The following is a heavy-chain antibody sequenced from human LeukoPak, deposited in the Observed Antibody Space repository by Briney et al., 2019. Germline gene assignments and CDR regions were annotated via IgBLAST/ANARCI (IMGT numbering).Heavy chain of an antibody. Sequence: KPSETLFPTRAVYCGSFSGFYWSWIRQPPGKGLEWIGEINHSGSTNYNPSLKSRVTISVDTSKNQFSLKLSSVTAADTAVYYCARGRTSDFDYRGQGTLVTVSS. D-gene: IGHD1-1*01. CDR1: CGSFSGFY. V-gene: IGHV4-34*01. CDR2: INHSGST. CDR3: ARGRTSDFDY. J-gene: IGHJ4*02.